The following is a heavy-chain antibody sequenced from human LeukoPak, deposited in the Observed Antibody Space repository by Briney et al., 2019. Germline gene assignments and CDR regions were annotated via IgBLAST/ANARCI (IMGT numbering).Heavy chain of an antibody. Sequence: PGGSLRLSCAASGFTFSSYSMNWVSQAQGKGLEWVSSISSSSSYIYSAEPVKGRFTISRDNAKNSLYLQMNSMRAEDTAVYYCARDAGNDAFDIWGQGTMVTVSS. CDR2: ISSSSSYI. CDR1: GFTFSSYS. V-gene: IGHV3-21*01. J-gene: IGHJ3*02. D-gene: IGHD6-13*01. CDR3: ARDAGNDAFDI.